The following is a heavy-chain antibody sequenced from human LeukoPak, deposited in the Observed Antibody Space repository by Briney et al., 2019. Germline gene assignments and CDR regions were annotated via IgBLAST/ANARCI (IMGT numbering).Heavy chain of an antibody. CDR3: AKDLIRGAISYFDY. J-gene: IGHJ4*02. CDR2: ISGSGGST. D-gene: IGHD3-10*01. V-gene: IGHV3-23*01. CDR1: GFTFSSYA. Sequence: GGSLRLSCAASGFTFSSYAMSWVRQAPGKGLEWVSAISGSGGSTYYADSVKGRFTISRDNSKNTLYVQMNSLRAEDTAIYYCAKDLIRGAISYFDYWGQGTLVTVSS.